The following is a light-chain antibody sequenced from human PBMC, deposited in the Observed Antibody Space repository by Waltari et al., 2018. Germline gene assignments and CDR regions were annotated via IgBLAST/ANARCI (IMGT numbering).Light chain of an antibody. J-gene: IGKJ1*01. Sequence: EVMLTQSPGTLSLSPGERATLSCRASQSVSRTLAWYQQNPGQAPRLLIYDASRRATGIPDRFSGSGSGTDFSLTISRLEPEDFAVYYCQKYGTLPATFGQGTKVEIK. CDR2: DAS. CDR1: QSVSRT. V-gene: IGKV3-20*01. CDR3: QKYGTLPAT.